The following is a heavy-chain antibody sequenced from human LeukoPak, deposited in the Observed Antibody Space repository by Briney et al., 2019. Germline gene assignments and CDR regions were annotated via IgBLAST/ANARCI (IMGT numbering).Heavy chain of an antibody. J-gene: IGHJ4*02. D-gene: IGHD3-3*01. Sequence: ASVKVSCKASGYTFTGYYMHWVRQAPGQGLEWMGWINPNSGGTNYAQKFQGRVTMTRDTSISTAYMELSRLRSDDTAVYYCATLEHYDFWSGYGWGQGTLVTVSS. CDR3: ATLEHYDFWSGYG. V-gene: IGHV1-2*02. CDR2: INPNSGGT. CDR1: GYTFTGYY.